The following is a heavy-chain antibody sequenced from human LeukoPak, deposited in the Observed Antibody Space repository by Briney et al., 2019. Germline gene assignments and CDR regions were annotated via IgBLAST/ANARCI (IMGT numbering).Heavy chain of an antibody. CDR1: GYTCTSYG. Sequence: ASVKVSCKASGYTCTSYGISWVRQRPRQGLEWMGCISAYNGNTNYAQKLQGRVTMTTDTSTSTAYMELRSLRSDDTAVYYCARDLPYYDILTGFDYWGQGTLVTVFS. D-gene: IGHD3-9*01. J-gene: IGHJ4*02. CDR2: ISAYNGNT. V-gene: IGHV1-18*04. CDR3: ARDLPYYDILTGFDY.